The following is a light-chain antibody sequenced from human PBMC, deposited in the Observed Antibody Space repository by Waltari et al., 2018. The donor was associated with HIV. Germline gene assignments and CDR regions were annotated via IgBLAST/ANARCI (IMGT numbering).Light chain of an antibody. V-gene: IGLV1-44*01. CDR3: AAWDDSRNGEVI. J-gene: IGLJ2*01. CDR1: NYNIGRNS. CDR2: SNN. Sequence: QSALTQPPSASGTPGQRVTIPCSGRNYNIGRNSVNWYQQVPGTAPKLLIYSNNQRPSGVPDRFSGSKSGNSASLAISGLRSEDEADYYCAAWDDSRNGEVIFGGGTKLTVL.